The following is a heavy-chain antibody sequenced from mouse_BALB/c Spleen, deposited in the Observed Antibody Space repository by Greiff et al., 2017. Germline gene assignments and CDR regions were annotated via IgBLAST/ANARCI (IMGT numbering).Heavy chain of an antibody. CDR1: GFTFSSYA. CDR2: ISSGGST. J-gene: IGHJ3*01. D-gene: IGHD2-4*01. V-gene: IGHV5-6-5*01. CDR3: ARAYYDYDAFAY. Sequence: DVMLVESGGGLVKPGGSLKLSCAASGFTFSSYAMSWVRQTPEKRLEWVASISSGGSTYYPDSVKGRFTISRDNARNILYLQMSSLRSEDTAMYYCARAYYDYDAFAYWGQGTLVTVSA.